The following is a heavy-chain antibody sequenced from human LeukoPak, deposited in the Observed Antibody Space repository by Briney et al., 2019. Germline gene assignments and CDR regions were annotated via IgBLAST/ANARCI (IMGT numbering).Heavy chain of an antibody. D-gene: IGHD2-15*01. J-gene: IGHJ4*02. Sequence: SETLSLTCTVSGGSISSSSYYWGWIRQPPGKGLEWIGSIYYSGSTYYNPSLKSRVTISVDTSKNQFSLKLSSVTAADTAVYYCARHGWYLPLGYCSGGGCYPQLDYWGQGTLVTVSS. V-gene: IGHV4-39*01. CDR1: GGSISSSSYY. CDR3: ARHGWYLPLGYCSGGGCYPQLDY. CDR2: IYYSGST.